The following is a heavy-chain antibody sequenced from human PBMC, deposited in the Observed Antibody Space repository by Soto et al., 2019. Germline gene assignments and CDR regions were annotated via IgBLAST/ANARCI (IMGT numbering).Heavy chain of an antibody. J-gene: IGHJ4*02. V-gene: IGHV1-3*01. CDR2: INAGNGNT. CDR1: GYTFTSYA. CDR3: ARVLYYYGSGSYYGY. Sequence: QVQLVQSGAEVKKPGASVKVSCKASGYTFTSYAMHWVRQAPGQRLEWMGWINAGNGNTKYSQKFQGRVTITRDTSXXTAYMELSSLRSEDTAVYYCARVLYYYGSGSYYGYWGQGTLVTVSS. D-gene: IGHD3-10*01.